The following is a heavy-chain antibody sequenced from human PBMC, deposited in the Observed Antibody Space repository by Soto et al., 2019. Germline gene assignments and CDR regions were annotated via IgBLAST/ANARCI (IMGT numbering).Heavy chain of an antibody. J-gene: IGHJ6*02. CDR1: GFTFSSYS. CDR2: ISSSSSYI. D-gene: IGHD5-18*01. CDR3: ARDELTIQLWSYYYYYGMDV. Sequence: EVQLVESGGGLVKPGGSLRLSCAASGFTFSSYSMNWVRQAPGKGLEWVSSISSSSSYIYYADSVKGRITISRDNSKNSLYLQMNSLSAEDTTVYYCARDELTIQLWSYYYYYGMDVWGQGTTVTVSS. V-gene: IGHV3-21*01.